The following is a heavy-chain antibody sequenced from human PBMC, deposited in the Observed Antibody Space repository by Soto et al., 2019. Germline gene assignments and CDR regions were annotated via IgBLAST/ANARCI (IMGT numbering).Heavy chain of an antibody. CDR2: IYYSGST. J-gene: IGHJ4*02. CDR3: ARAGYSSSWSTAYFDY. V-gene: IGHV4-31*03. D-gene: IGHD6-13*01. CDR1: GGSISSGGYY. Sequence: PSETLSLTCTVSGGSISSGGYYWSWIRQHPGKGLEWIGYIYYSGSTYYNPSLKSRVTISVDTSKNQFSLKLSSVTAADTAVYYCARAGYSSSWSTAYFDYWGQGTLVTVSS.